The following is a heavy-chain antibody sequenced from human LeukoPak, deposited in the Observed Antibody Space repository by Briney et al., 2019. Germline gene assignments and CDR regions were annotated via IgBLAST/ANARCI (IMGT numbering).Heavy chain of an antibody. CDR3: ANKLYCSSTSCYPAGY. CDR2: IYHSGTT. J-gene: IGHJ4*02. D-gene: IGHD2-2*01. Sequence: SETLSLTCAVSGESIRSTNWWSWVRRPPGKGREGIGEIYHSGTTNYNPSLESRVTISLDTSNNQFFLDLNSVTAADTAVYYCANKLYCSSTSCYPAGYWGQGILVTVSS. CDR1: GESIRSTNW. V-gene: IGHV4-4*02.